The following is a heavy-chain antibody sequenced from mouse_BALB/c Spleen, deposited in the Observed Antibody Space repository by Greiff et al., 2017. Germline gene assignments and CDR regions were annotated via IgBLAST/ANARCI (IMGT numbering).Heavy chain of an antibody. Sequence: VQLQQSGAELVRPGTSVKISCKASGYTFTNYWLGWVKQRPGHGLEWIGDIYPGGGYTNYNEKFKGKATLTADTSSSTAYMQLSSLTSEDSAVYFCARENYYGSSYFTWFAYWGQGTLVTVSA. J-gene: IGHJ3*01. CDR1: GYTFTNYW. CDR3: ARENYYGSSYFTWFAY. D-gene: IGHD1-1*01. V-gene: IGHV1-63*02. CDR2: IYPGGGYT.